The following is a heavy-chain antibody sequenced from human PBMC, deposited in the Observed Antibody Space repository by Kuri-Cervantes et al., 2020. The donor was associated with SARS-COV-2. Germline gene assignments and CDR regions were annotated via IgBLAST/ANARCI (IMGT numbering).Heavy chain of an antibody. Sequence: GESLKISCKGSGYSLTSYWISWVRQMPGKGLEWMGMIYPSDSYTNYSPSFQGHVTIPADKSISTAYLQWSSLKASDTAMYYCARVIAVAGTPDYWGRGTLVTVSS. CDR1: GYSLTSYW. CDR2: IYPSDSYT. J-gene: IGHJ4*02. D-gene: IGHD6-19*01. CDR3: ARVIAVAGTPDY. V-gene: IGHV5-10-1*01.